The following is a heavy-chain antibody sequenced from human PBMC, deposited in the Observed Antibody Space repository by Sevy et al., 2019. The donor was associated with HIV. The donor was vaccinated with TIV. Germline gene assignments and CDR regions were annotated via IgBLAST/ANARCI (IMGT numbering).Heavy chain of an antibody. CDR1: GGSISSGGYS. V-gene: IGHV4-30-2*01. J-gene: IGHJ5*02. CDR2: IYHSGST. CDR3: ARAATGTTDNWFDP. D-gene: IGHD1-1*01. Sequence: SETLSLTCAVSGGSISSGGYSWSWIRQPPGKGLEWIGYIYHSGSTYYNPSLKSRVTISVDRSKNQFTLKLSSVTAAETAGDYCARAATGTTDNWFDPWGQGTLVTVSS.